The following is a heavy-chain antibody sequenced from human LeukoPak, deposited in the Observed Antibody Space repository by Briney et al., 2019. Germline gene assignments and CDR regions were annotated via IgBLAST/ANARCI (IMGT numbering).Heavy chain of an antibody. CDR3: ARGLSVAGLRYFDWLLTHAFDI. Sequence: TSETLSLTCAVSSDSISSFHWSWLRQPPGKGGEWLGYIYYSGSTNYTPSLKSRVTISVDTSKNQFSLKLSSVTAADTAVYYCARGLSVAGLRYFDWLLTHAFDIWGQGTMVTVSS. CDR1: SDSISSFH. CDR2: IYYSGST. D-gene: IGHD3-9*01. V-gene: IGHV4-59*13. J-gene: IGHJ3*02.